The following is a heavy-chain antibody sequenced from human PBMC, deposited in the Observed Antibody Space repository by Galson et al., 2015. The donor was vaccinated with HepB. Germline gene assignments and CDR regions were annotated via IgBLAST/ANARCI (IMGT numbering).Heavy chain of an antibody. CDR1: GFTLSSYS. CDR3: AREDIAARRGTY. V-gene: IGHV3-21*01. Sequence: SLRLSCAASGFTLSSYSMNWVRQAPGKGLEWVSSISSSSSYIYYADSVKGRFTISRDNAKNSLYLQMNSLRAEDTAVYYCAREDIAARRGTYWGQGTLVTVSS. CDR2: ISSSSSYI. D-gene: IGHD6-6*01. J-gene: IGHJ4*02.